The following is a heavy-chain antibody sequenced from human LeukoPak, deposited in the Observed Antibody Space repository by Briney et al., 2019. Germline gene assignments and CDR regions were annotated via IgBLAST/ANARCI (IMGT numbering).Heavy chain of an antibody. Sequence: GGSLRLSCTASGFTFGDYAMSWVRQAPGKGLEWVGFIRSKAYGGTTEYAASVKGRFTISRDDSKSIAYLQMNSLKTEDTAVYYCTRDTMVRGVTLNWFDPWGQGTLVTVSS. D-gene: IGHD3-10*01. CDR2: IRSKAYGGTT. CDR1: GFTFGDYA. J-gene: IGHJ5*02. CDR3: TRDTMVRGVTLNWFDP. V-gene: IGHV3-49*04.